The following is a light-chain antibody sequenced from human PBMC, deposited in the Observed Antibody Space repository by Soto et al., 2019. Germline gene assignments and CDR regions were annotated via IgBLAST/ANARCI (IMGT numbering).Light chain of an antibody. CDR3: QQYGNSPCT. CDR1: QSAFSTY. Sequence: EMVLTQSPGTLSLSPGERATLACRASQSAFSTYLAWYQQKPGQAPRLLIYGASSRATGIPDRFSGSGSGPGFTPTISTLEPPDFAVYYCQQYGNSPCTLGHGTKVQIK. V-gene: IGKV3-20*01. CDR2: GAS. J-gene: IGKJ1*01.